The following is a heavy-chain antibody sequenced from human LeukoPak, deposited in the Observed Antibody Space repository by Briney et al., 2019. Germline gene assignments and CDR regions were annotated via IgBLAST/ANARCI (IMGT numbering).Heavy chain of an antibody. J-gene: IGHJ5*02. V-gene: IGHV3-73*01. D-gene: IGHD1-26*01. CDR3: TRHTTGSPEFDP. Sequence: GGSLRLSCVASGFIFNDSAIHWVRQASGKGLQWVGRIRSKANNYATTYAASVEGRFTFSRDDSKNTAYLQMTSLKVEDTALYYCTRHTTGSPEFDPWGQGTLVTVAS. CDR2: IRSKANNYAT. CDR1: GFIFNDSA.